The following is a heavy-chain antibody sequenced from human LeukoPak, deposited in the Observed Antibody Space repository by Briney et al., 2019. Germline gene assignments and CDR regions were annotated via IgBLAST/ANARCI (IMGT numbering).Heavy chain of an antibody. V-gene: IGHV4-38-2*01. CDR2: IYHSGST. J-gene: IGHJ6*02. CDR3: ASQYCSGGSCYYYGTDV. Sequence: SETLSLTCAVSGYSISSGYYWGWIRQPPGKGLEWIGSIYHSGSTHYNPSLKSRVTISVDTSKNQFSLQLSSVTAADTAVYYCASQYCSGGSCYYYGTDVWGQGTTVTVSS. D-gene: IGHD2-15*01. CDR1: GYSISSGYY.